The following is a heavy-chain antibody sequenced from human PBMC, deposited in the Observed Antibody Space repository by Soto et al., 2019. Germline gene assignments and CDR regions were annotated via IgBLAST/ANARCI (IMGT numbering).Heavy chain of an antibody. Sequence: GGSLRLSCAASGFTFSSYGMHWVRQAPGKGLEWVAVIWYDGSNKYYADSVKGRFTISRDNSKNTLYLQMNSLRAEDTAVYYCARSGYCSSTSCYLFYYYYYMDVWGKGTTVTVSS. CDR3: ARSGYCSSTSCYLFYYYYYMDV. CDR2: IWYDGSNK. V-gene: IGHV3-33*01. D-gene: IGHD2-2*01. CDR1: GFTFSSYG. J-gene: IGHJ6*03.